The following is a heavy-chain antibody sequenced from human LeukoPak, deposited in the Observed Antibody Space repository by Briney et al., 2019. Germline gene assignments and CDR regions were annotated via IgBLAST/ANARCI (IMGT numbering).Heavy chain of an antibody. CDR3: ARTTCYDFWSGYYTDY. CDR1: GYTFTSYG. CDR2: ISAYNGNT. V-gene: IGHV1-18*01. J-gene: IGHJ4*02. Sequence: ASVKVSCKASGYTFTSYGISWVRQAPGQGLEWMGWISAYNGNTNYAQKLQGRVTMTTDTSTSTAYMELRSLRSDDTAVYYCARTTCYDFWSGYYTDYWGQGTLVTVSS. D-gene: IGHD3-3*01.